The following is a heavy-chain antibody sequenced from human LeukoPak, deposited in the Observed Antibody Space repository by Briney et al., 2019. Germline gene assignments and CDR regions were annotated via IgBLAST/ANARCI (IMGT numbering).Heavy chain of an antibody. D-gene: IGHD6-13*01. J-gene: IGHJ5*02. CDR2: INHSGST. Sequence: KTSETLSLTCAVYGGSFSGYYWSWIRQPPGKGLEWIGEINHSGSTNYNPSLKSRVTISVDTSKSQFSLKLSSVTAADTAVYYCARGGIAAAGSFDPWGQGTLVTVSS. CDR1: GGSFSGYY. V-gene: IGHV4-34*01. CDR3: ARGGIAAAGSFDP.